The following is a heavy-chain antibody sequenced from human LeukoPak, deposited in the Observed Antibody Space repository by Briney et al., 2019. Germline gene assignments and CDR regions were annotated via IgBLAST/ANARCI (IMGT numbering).Heavy chain of an antibody. CDR2: IYSGGST. D-gene: IGHD2-21*02. CDR3: AKPYSVVTYYYYYYMDV. J-gene: IGHJ6*03. Sequence: GGSLRLSCAASGFTVSSNYMSWVRQAPGKGLEWVSIIYSGGSTYYADSVKGRFTISRDNSKNTLYLQMNSLRAEDTAVYYCAKPYSVVTYYYYYYMDVWGKGTTVTVSS. V-gene: IGHV3-53*01. CDR1: GFTVSSNY.